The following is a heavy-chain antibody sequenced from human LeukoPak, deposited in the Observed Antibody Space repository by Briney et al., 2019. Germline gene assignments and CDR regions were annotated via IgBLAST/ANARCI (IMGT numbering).Heavy chain of an antibody. Sequence: SGGSLRLSCVASGFGLSGSGMTWVRQAPGKGLEWISYISVSGGIIYYADSWRGRFTISRDNAKNSLFLQMNSLTVEDTAVYYCAREASYSSSWATFDNWGQGTLVTVSS. CDR1: GFGLSGSG. CDR3: AREASYSSSWATFDN. V-gene: IGHV3-48*01. CDR2: ISVSGGII. J-gene: IGHJ4*02. D-gene: IGHD6-13*01.